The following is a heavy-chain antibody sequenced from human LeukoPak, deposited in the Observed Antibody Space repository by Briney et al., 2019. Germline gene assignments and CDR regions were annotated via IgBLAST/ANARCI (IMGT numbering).Heavy chain of an antibody. CDR1: GGSFSGYY. CDR3: ARVRSYYGSGKNNWFDP. CDR2: INHSGST. D-gene: IGHD3-10*01. V-gene: IGHV4-34*01. J-gene: IGHJ5*02. Sequence: SETLSLTCAVYGGSFSGYYWSWIRQPPGKGLEWIGEINHSGSTNYNPSLKSRVTISVDTSKNQFSLKLSSVTAADTAVYYCARVRSYYGSGKNNWFDPWGQGTLVTVSS.